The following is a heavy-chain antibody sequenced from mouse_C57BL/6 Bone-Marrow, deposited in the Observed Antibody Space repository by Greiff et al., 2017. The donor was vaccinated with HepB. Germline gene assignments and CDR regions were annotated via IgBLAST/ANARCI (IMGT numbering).Heavy chain of an antibody. V-gene: IGHV1-55*01. D-gene: IGHD1-1*01. CDR1: GYTFTSYW. Sequence: QVQLQQPGAELVKPGASVKMSCKASGYTFTSYWITWVKQRPGQGLEWIGDIYPGSGSTNYNEKFKSKATLTVDTSSSTAYMQLSSLTSEDSAVYYCAREVFYYGSSYGYWYFDVWGTGTTVTVSS. CDR2: IYPGSGST. CDR3: AREVFYYGSSYGYWYFDV. J-gene: IGHJ1*03.